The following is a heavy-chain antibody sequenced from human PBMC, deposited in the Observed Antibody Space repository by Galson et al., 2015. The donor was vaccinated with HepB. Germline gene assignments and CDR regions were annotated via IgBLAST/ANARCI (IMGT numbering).Heavy chain of an antibody. Sequence: SVKVSCKASGGTFSSYAISWVRQAPGQGLEWMGGIIPIFGTANYAQKFQGRVTITADKSTSTAYMELSSLRSEDTAVYYCARVGFCSGGSCYRNWYFDLWGRGTLVTVSS. CDR2: IIPIFGTA. CDR3: ARVGFCSGGSCYRNWYFDL. V-gene: IGHV1-69*06. J-gene: IGHJ2*01. CDR1: GGTFSSYA. D-gene: IGHD2-15*01.